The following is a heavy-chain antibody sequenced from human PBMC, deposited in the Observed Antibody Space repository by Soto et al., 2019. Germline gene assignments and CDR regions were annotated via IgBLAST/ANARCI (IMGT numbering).Heavy chain of an antibody. J-gene: IGHJ4*02. CDR2: INAGNGNT. CDR1: GYTFTSYA. Sequence: VASVKVSCKASGYTFTSYAMHWVRQAPGQRLERMGWINAGNGNTKYSQKFQGRVTITRDTSASTAYMELSSLRSEDTAVYYCARVARTFGGVIAPYYFDYWGQGTLVTVSS. V-gene: IGHV1-3*01. D-gene: IGHD3-16*02. CDR3: ARVARTFGGVIAPYYFDY.